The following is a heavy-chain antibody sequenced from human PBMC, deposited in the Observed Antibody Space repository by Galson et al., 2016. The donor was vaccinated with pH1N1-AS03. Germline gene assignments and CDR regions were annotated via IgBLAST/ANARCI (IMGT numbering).Heavy chain of an antibody. CDR2: IYPGDSGT. V-gene: IGHV5-51*01. Sequence: QSGAEVKKPGESLKISCKGSGYRFTSYWIGWVRQMPGKGLEWMGVIYPGDSGTRYSPSFQGQVTLSVDKSISTAYLQWSSLKASDTAMYYCAIRVDFWSGLPYYFDYWGQGTLVTVSS. D-gene: IGHD3-3*01. J-gene: IGHJ4*02. CDR1: GYRFTSYW. CDR3: AIRVDFWSGLPYYFDY.